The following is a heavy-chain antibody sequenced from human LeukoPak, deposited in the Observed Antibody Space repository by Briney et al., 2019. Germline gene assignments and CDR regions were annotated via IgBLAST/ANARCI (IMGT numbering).Heavy chain of an antibody. CDR1: DGSINTYY. CDR2: IYYSGTT. J-gene: IGHJ4*02. D-gene: IGHD3-10*01. V-gene: IGHV4-59*12. CDR3: AGEAGDWHFDH. Sequence: SETLSLTCTVSDGSINTYYWNWMRQSPGKGLEWIGYIYYSGTTTYNPSLESRVTISIDTSKNQFSLRLTSVTTADTAVYFCAGEAGDWHFDHWGQGTRLTVSS.